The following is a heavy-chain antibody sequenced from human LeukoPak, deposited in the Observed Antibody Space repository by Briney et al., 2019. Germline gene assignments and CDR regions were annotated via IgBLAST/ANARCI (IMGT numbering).Heavy chain of an antibody. CDR3: ARGLGYCTTTSCYNEH. D-gene: IGHD2-2*02. CDR2: ISSSSSYI. Sequence: GRSLRLSCAASGFTFDDYAMHWVRQAPGKGLEWVSSISSSSSYIYYADSVKGRFTISRDNAKNSLYLQMNSLRVEDTAVYYCARGLGYCTTTSCYNEHWGQGTQVTVSS. CDR1: GFTFDDYA. J-gene: IGHJ1*01. V-gene: IGHV3-21*01.